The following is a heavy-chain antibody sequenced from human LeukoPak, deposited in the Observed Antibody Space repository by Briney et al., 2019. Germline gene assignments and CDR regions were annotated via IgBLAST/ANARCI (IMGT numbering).Heavy chain of an antibody. CDR2: INWNGGST. CDR3: AKSGQGPYYFDY. CDR1: GFTFDDYG. V-gene: IGHV3-20*04. Sequence: GGSLRLSCAASGFTFDDYGMSWVRQAPGKGLEWVSGINWNGGSTGYADSVKGRFTISRDNAKNSLYLQMNSLRAEDTAVYYCAKSGQGPYYFDYWGQGTLVTVSS. D-gene: IGHD1-14*01. J-gene: IGHJ4*02.